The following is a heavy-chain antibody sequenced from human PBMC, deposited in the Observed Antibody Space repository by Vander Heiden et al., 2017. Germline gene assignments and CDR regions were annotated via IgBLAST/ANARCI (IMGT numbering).Heavy chain of an antibody. J-gene: IGHJ4*02. D-gene: IGHD7-27*01. CDR1: GGSISSSSHY. V-gene: IGHV4-39*01. CDR2: IYYSGNT. Sequence: QLQLQESGTGLVQPSETLSLTCPVSGGSISSSSHYWGWIRQPPGKGLEWIGSIYYSGNTYYNPSLKSRVTISVDTSKNQFSLNLNSVTAADTAVYYCARRPGVSLYYFDYWGQGTLVTVSS. CDR3: ARRPGVSLYYFDY.